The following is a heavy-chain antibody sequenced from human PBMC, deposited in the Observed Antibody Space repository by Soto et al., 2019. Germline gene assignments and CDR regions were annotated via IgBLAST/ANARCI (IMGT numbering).Heavy chain of an antibody. CDR2: IFHGGST. J-gene: IGHJ5*02. D-gene: IGHD2-2*01. CDR3: ARGRVVVPAAVMFNCLDH. Sequence: PSETLSLTCAISGAPITWGDYSWNWIRKPPGKGLEWIGYIFHGGSTYYNPSLRSRVTLSVDRSRPQFSLKMSSVTTADTAVYYRARGRVVVPAAVMFNCLDHWGQGALVTVSS. CDR1: GAPITWGDYS. V-gene: IGHV4-30-2*01.